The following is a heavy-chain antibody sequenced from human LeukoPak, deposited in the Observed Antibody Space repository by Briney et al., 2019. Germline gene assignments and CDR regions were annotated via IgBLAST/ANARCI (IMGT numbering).Heavy chain of an antibody. V-gene: IGHV3-23*01. Sequence: PGGSLRLSCAASGFTFSSYAMSWVRQAPGKGLEWVSAISGSGGSTYYADSVKGRFTISRDNSKNTLYLQMNSLRAEDTAVYYCAKDHSLVVITQVDYWGQGTLVTVSS. D-gene: IGHD3-22*01. CDR3: AKDHSLVVITQVDY. CDR2: ISGSGGST. J-gene: IGHJ4*02. CDR1: GFTFSSYA.